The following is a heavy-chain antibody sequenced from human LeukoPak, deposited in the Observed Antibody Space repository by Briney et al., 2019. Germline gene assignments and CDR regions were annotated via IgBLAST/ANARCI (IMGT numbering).Heavy chain of an antibody. D-gene: IGHD5-24*01. CDR1: GGSISSYY. CDR2: IYTSGST. Sequence: SETLSLTCTVSGGSISSYYWSWIRQPAGKGLEWIGRIYTSGSTNYNPSLKSRVTISVDTSKNQFSLKLSSVTAADTAVYYCARVGDVEMATITFDYWGQGTLVTVSS. V-gene: IGHV4-4*07. J-gene: IGHJ4*02. CDR3: ARVGDVEMATITFDY.